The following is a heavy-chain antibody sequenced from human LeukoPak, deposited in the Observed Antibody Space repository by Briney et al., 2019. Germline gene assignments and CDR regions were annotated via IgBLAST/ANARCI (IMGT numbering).Heavy chain of an antibody. CDR1: GGTFSSYA. D-gene: IGHD3-9*01. Sequence: GASVKVSCKASGGTFSSYAISWVRQAPGQGLEWMGGIIPIFGTANYAQKFQGRVTITADESTSTAYMELSSLRSEDTAVYYCARGAILTGYYKAFDYWGQGTLVTVSS. CDR3: ARGAILTGYYKAFDY. CDR2: IIPIFGTA. V-gene: IGHV1-69*13. J-gene: IGHJ4*02.